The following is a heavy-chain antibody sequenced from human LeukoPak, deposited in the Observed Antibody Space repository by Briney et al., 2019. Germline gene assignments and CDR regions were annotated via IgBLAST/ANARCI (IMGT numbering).Heavy chain of an antibody. CDR3: AKGGPYYDFWSGYSISRPYYYGMDV. V-gene: IGHV3-23*01. CDR2: ISGSGGST. J-gene: IGHJ6*02. Sequence: GGSLRLSCAASGFTLSSYAMSWVRQAPGKGLEWVSAISGSGGSTYYADSVKGRFTISRDNSKNTLYLQMNSLRAEDTAVYYCAKGGPYYDFWSGYSISRPYYYGMDVWGQGTTVTVSS. CDR1: GFTLSSYA. D-gene: IGHD3-3*01.